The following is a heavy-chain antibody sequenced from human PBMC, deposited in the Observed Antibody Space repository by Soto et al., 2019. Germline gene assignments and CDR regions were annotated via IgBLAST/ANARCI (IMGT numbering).Heavy chain of an antibody. CDR3: AKNGQPPYYYYGLDV. J-gene: IGHJ6*02. D-gene: IGHD2-8*01. CDR2: ISGYNGDT. V-gene: IGHV1-18*01. CDR1: CYTIPSYG. Sequence: ALVTVSCKASCYTIPSYGVSLVRQAPGQGLEWMGWISGYNGDTNYAQKFQDRVSMTIDTSTGTAYMELRSLTSDDTAIYYCAKNGQPPYYYYGLDVWGQGTKVTVSS.